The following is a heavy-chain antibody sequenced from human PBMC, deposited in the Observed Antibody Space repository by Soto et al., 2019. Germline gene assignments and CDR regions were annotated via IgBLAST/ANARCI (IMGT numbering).Heavy chain of an antibody. V-gene: IGHV3-7*03. D-gene: IGHD2-2*01. Sequence: QSGGSLRLSCAASGFTFSSYGMSWVRQAPGKGLEWVANIKQDGSEKYYVDSVKGRFTISRDNAKNSLYLQMNSLRAEDTAVYYCARVESDIVVVPAGWFDPWGQGTLVTVSS. J-gene: IGHJ5*02. CDR2: IKQDGSEK. CDR3: ARVESDIVVVPAGWFDP. CDR1: GFTFSSYG.